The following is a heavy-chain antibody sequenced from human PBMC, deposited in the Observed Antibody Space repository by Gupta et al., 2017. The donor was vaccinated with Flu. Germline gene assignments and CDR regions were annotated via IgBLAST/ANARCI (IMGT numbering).Heavy chain of an antibody. Sequence: EVQLVEWVGGLFQPGGSLSVSCAASGFSFSDSWMNWLRQAPGKGLEWVAIIKQDGSEKYYVDSVKGRFTISRDNAKNSMILQMNNLRAEDTAVYFCARMWSSEDYNGRYRTFDYWGQGALITVSS. J-gene: IGHJ4*02. V-gene: IGHV3-7*04. D-gene: IGHD2-21*01. CDR2: IKQDGSEK. CDR3: ARMWSSEDYNGRYRTFDY. CDR1: GFSFSDSW.